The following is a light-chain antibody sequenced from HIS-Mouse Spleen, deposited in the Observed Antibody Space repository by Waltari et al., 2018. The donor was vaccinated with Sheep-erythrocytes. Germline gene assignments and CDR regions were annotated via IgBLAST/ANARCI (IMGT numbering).Light chain of an antibody. Sequence: QSVLTQPPSVSEAPRQRVSISCSGSSSNLGNNAVNWYQQLPGQAPTLLTYYDDLPPAAVTDRFSGSKSGTSASLAISGRQSEDEAVYYCAAWDDSLNGVVFGGGTKLTVL. CDR3: AAWDDSLNGVV. J-gene: IGLJ2*01. V-gene: IGLV1-36*01. CDR1: SSNLGNNA. CDR2: YDD.